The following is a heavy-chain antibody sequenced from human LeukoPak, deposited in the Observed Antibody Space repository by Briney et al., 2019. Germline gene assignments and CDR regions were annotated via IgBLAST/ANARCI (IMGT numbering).Heavy chain of an antibody. CDR1: GGSINTYY. Sequence: AETLSLTCTVSGGSINTYYWSWIRQPPGKGLEWIGYIYYSGSTNYNPSLRSRVTISIDTSKNQFSLKLTSVIAADTAVYYCARDHLTNGDGFDYWGQGTLVTVSS. CDR3: ARDHLTNGDGFDY. J-gene: IGHJ4*02. D-gene: IGHD3-9*01. V-gene: IGHV4-59*01. CDR2: IYYSGST.